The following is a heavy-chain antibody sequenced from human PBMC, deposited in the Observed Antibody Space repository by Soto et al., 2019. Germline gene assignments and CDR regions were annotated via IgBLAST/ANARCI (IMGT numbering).Heavy chain of an antibody. V-gene: IGHV3-21*01. CDR3: ARDPRGDIVVVPAAMRGGEGDY. Sequence: GGSLRLSCAASGFTFSSYSMNWVRQAPGKGLEWVSSISSSSSYIYYADSVKGRFTISRDNAKNSLYLQMNSLRAEDTAVYYCARDPRGDIVVVPAAMRGGEGDYWGQGTLVTVSS. J-gene: IGHJ4*02. CDR2: ISSSSSYI. CDR1: GFTFSSYS. D-gene: IGHD2-2*01.